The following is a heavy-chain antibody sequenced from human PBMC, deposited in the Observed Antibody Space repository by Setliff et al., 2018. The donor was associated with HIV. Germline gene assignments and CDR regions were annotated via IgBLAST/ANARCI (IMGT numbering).Heavy chain of an antibody. V-gene: IGHV4-4*09. D-gene: IGHD6-19*01. CDR3: EVAGQ. CDR2: IYTSGSV. Sequence: KTSETLSLTCTVSGGSISSYYWSWIRQPPGKGLEWIGYIYTSGSVNYNPSLNSRVTISVDTSKNQFSLKLRSVTAADTAVYYCEVAGQWGQGTLDTVSS. J-gene: IGHJ4*02. CDR1: GGSISSYY.